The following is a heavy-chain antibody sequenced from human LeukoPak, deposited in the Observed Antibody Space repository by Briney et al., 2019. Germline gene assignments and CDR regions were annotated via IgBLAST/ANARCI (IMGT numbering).Heavy chain of an antibody. CDR3: ARDRVGATDYFDY. CDR1: GFTFSSYA. V-gene: IGHV3-30-3*01. CDR2: IPYDGCDK. J-gene: IGHJ4*02. D-gene: IGHD1-26*01. Sequence: GGSLRLSCAASGFTFSSYAMHWVRQAPGKGLEWVAVIPYDGCDKYYADSVKGRFTISRDNSKNTLYLQMNSLRAEDTAVYYCARDRVGATDYFDYWGQGTLVTVSS.